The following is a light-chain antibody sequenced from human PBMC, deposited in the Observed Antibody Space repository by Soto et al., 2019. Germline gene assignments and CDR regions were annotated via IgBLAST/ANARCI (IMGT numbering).Light chain of an antibody. CDR3: QQRKNWQVT. CDR1: QSVSSY. J-gene: IGKJ5*01. V-gene: IGKV3-11*01. Sequence: EIVLTQSPVTLSLSPGERATLSCRASQSVSSYLAWYQQTPGQAPRLLIYDASNMATGIPARFSGSGSGTDFTLTISSLETEDCAVYYCQQRKNWQVTFGQGTRLEIK. CDR2: DAS.